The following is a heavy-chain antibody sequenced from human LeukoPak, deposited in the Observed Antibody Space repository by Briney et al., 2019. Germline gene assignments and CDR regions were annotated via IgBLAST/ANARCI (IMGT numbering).Heavy chain of an antibody. CDR3: ARVYNYYYYYMDV. Sequence: SETLSLTCTVSGYSISSGYYWGWIRQPPVKGLEWIGSIYHSGSTYYNPSLKSRVTISVDTSKNQFSLKLSSVTAADTAVYYCARVYNYYYYYMDVWGKGTTVTVSS. D-gene: IGHD2-8*01. CDR2: IYHSGST. J-gene: IGHJ6*03. CDR1: GYSISSGYY. V-gene: IGHV4-38-2*02.